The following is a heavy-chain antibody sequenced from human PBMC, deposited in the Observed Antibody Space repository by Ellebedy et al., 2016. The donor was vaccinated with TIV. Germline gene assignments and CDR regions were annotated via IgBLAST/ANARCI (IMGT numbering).Heavy chain of an antibody. CDR3: AMENSGYDYVWVLDP. J-gene: IGHJ5*02. CDR1: GYTFTGYY. D-gene: IGHD5-12*01. CDR2: INPNSGGT. Sequence: ASVKVSCXPSGYTFTGYYMHWVRQAPGQGLEWMGWINPNSGGTNYAQKFQGWVTMTRDTSISTAYMELSRLRSDDTAVYYCAMENSGYDYVWVLDPWGQGTLVTVSS. V-gene: IGHV1-2*04.